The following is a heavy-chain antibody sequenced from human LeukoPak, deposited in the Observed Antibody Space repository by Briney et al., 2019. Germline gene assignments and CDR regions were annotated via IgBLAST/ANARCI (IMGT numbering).Heavy chain of an antibody. CDR2: MNPNSGNT. D-gene: IGHD3-22*01. CDR1: GYTFTSYD. CDR3: ARGGHYYYDSSGYSNFDY. V-gene: IGHV1-8*01. Sequence: ASVKVSCKASGYTFTSYDINWVRQATGQGLEWMGWMNPNSGNTGYAQKFQGRVTMTRNTSISTAYMELSSLRSEDTAVYYCARGGHYYYDSSGYSNFDYWGQGTLVTVSS. J-gene: IGHJ4*02.